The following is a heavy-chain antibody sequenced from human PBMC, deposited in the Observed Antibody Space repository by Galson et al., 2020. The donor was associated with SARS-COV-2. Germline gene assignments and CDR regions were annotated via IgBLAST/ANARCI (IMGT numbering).Heavy chain of an antibody. CDR3: ARDGQWLVPNAMDV. CDR2: IRYDASNK. CDR1: GFTFSPYG. D-gene: IGHD6-19*01. J-gene: IGHJ6*02. Sequence: GESLKISCAGSGFTFSPYGMHWVRPAPGKGLEWVAVIRYDASNKYYADSVKGRFTISRDNSKNTLYLQMNSLRAEDTAVYYCARDGQWLVPNAMDVWGQGTTVTVSS. V-gene: IGHV3-33*08.